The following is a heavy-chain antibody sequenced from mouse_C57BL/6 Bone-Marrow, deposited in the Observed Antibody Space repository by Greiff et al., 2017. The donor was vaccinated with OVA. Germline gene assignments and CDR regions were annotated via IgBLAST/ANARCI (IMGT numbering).Heavy chain of an antibody. D-gene: IGHD1-1*01. CDR3: ARDYYGSSYWYFDV. V-gene: IGHV1-50*01. CDR1: GYTFTSYW. J-gene: IGHJ1*03. CDR2: IDPSDSYT. Sequence: VQLQQPGAELVKPGASVKLSCKASGYTFTSYWMQWVKQRPGQGLEWIGEIDPSDSYTNYNQKFKGKATLTVDPSSSTAYMQLSSLTSEDSAVYYCARDYYGSSYWYFDVWGTGTTVTVSS.